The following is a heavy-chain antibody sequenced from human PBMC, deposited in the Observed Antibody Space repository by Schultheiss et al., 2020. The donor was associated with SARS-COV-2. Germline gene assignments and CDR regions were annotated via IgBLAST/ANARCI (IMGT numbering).Heavy chain of an antibody. V-gene: IGHV4-4*02. CDR2: IYHSGST. D-gene: IGHD3-3*02. CDR1: GGSISSSNW. CDR3: ALAESSYYFDY. J-gene: IGHJ4*02. Sequence: SETLSLTCAVSGGSISSSNWWSWVRQPPGKGLEWIGEIYHSGSTNYNPSLKSRVTISVDTSKNQFSLKLSSVTAADTAVYYCALAESSYYFDYWGQGTLVTVSS.